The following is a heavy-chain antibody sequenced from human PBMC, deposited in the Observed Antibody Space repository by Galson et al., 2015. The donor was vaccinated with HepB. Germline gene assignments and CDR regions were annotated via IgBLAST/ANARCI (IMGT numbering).Heavy chain of an antibody. Sequence: SLRLSCAASGFTFSSYAMSWVRQAPGKGLEWVSAISGSGGSTYYADSVKGRFTISRDNSKNTLYLQMNSLRAEDTAAYYCAKDTKQQQYSYYYYYGMDVWGQGTTVTVSS. CDR3: AKDTKQQQYSYYYYYGMDV. V-gene: IGHV3-23*01. J-gene: IGHJ6*02. D-gene: IGHD6-13*01. CDR1: GFTFSSYA. CDR2: ISGSGGST.